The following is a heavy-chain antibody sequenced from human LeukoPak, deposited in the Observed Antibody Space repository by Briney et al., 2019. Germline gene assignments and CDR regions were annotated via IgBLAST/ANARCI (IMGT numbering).Heavy chain of an antibody. J-gene: IGHJ3*02. Sequence: GASVKVSCKASGGTFSSYAISWVRQAPGQGLEWMGRIIPILGIANYAQKFQGRVTITADKSTSTAYIELSSLRSEDTAVYYCATDRFKGPTDAFDIWGQGTMVTVSS. V-gene: IGHV1-69*04. CDR2: IIPILGIA. CDR1: GGTFSSYA. D-gene: IGHD3-16*01. CDR3: ATDRFKGPTDAFDI.